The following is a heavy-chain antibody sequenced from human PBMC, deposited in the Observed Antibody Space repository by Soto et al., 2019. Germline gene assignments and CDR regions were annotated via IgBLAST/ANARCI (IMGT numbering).Heavy chain of an antibody. CDR2: IYYSGST. CDR3: ARHSLNYGVHYYFDY. D-gene: IGHD4-17*01. J-gene: IGHJ4*02. V-gene: IGHV4-39*01. CDR1: GGSISSSSYY. Sequence: SETLSLTCTVSGGSISSSSYYWGWIRQPPGKGLEWIGSIYYSGSTYYNPSLKSRVTISVDTSKNQFSLKLSSVTAADTAVYYCARHSLNYGVHYYFDYWGQGTLVTVSS.